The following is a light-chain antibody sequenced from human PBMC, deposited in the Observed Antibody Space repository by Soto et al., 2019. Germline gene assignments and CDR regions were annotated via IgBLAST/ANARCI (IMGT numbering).Light chain of an antibody. Sequence: QSALTQPASVSGSPGQSITISCTGTSSDVDNYNYVSWYQQHPGKAPKLIISEVSIRPSGGSARFSGSKSGDTASLTISGLQAEDEAEYYCSSYTTINTVVFGGGTKLTVL. V-gene: IGLV2-14*01. J-gene: IGLJ2*01. CDR1: SSDVDNYNY. CDR3: SSYTTINTVV. CDR2: EVS.